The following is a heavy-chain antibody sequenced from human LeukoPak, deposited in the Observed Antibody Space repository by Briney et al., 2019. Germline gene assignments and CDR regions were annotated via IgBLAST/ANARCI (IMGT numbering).Heavy chain of an antibody. D-gene: IGHD4-11*01. CDR2: IHYGGTT. V-gene: IGHV4-59*01. Sequence: SETLSLTCTVSGAYISSYYWTWIRQSPGKGLEWIGYIHYGGTTNYSPSLKSRVIMSVDTAKNQFSLKMSSVTAADTAVYYCANLTTRYYFMDVWGKGATVTVSS. CDR3: ANLTTRYYFMDV. J-gene: IGHJ6*03. CDR1: GAYISSYY.